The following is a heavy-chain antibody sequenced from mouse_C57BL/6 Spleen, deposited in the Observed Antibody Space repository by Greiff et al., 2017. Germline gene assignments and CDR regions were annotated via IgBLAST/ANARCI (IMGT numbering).Heavy chain of an antibody. CDR2: INPGSGGN. CDR3: ARGRRGYAMDY. Sequence: VQLQQSGAELVRPGTSVKVSCNASGYAFTNYLIEWVKQRPGQGHEWIGVINPGSGGNNYNEKFKGKATLTADKSTSTAYMQLSSLTSEDSAVYFCARGRRGYAMDYWGQGTSVTVSS. V-gene: IGHV1-54*01. J-gene: IGHJ4*01. CDR1: GYAFTNYL.